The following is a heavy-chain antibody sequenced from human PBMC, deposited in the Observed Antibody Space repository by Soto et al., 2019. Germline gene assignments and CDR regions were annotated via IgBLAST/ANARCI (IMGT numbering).Heavy chain of an antibody. Sequence: QLHLEESGPGLVGPSETLSLTCAVSGGSINTYNLFWAWVRQPPGKGLEWSASIHYGGNAYYSPSLTTRATISRNTPKTRVSLELTSLTAADTAVYYCARVNVTLDLWGQGTLATVSS. D-gene: IGHD2-21*02. CDR1: GGSINTYNLF. J-gene: IGHJ4*02. CDR3: ARVNVTLDL. V-gene: IGHV4-39*01. CDR2: IHYGGNA.